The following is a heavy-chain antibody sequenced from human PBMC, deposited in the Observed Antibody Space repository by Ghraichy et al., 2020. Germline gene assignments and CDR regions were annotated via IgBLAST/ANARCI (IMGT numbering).Heavy chain of an antibody. Sequence: ASVKVSCKASGYTFTGYYMHWVRQAPGQGLEWMGWINPNSGGTNYAQKFQGWVTMTRDTSISTAYMELSRLRSDDTAVYYCVRGTPYYYDSSGRPYYYYGMDVWGQGTTVTVSS. D-gene: IGHD3-22*01. V-gene: IGHV1-2*04. J-gene: IGHJ6*02. CDR2: INPNSGGT. CDR1: GYTFTGYY. CDR3: VRGTPYYYDSSGRPYYYYGMDV.